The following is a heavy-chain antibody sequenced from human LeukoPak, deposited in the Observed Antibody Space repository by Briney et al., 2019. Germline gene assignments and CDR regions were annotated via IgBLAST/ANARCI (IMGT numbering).Heavy chain of an antibody. V-gene: IGHV3-7*01. Sequence: PGGSLRLSCAASEFTFNTYWMSWVRQAPGKGLEWVANIKYDGNEKYYLESLKGRFTISRDNAKNSLFLQMNSLRAEDTAVYYCARLESYGGNSWFDPWGQGTLVTVSS. CDR1: EFTFNTYW. J-gene: IGHJ5*02. CDR2: IKYDGNEK. D-gene: IGHD4-23*01. CDR3: ARLESYGGNSWFDP.